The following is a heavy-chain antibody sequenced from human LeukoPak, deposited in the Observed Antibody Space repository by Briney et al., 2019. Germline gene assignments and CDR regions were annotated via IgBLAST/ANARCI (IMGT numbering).Heavy chain of an antibody. CDR2: IKEDGSEK. V-gene: IGHV3-7*01. Sequence: GGSLRLSCAVSGFTFSSYWMSWVHQAPGKGLEWVANIKEDGSEKYYVDSVKGRFTISRDNAKNSLYLQMNSLRAEDTAVYYCARVYLGAFDIWGQGTMVTVSS. CDR1: GFTFSSYW. D-gene: IGHD2-2*01. CDR3: ARVYLGAFDI. J-gene: IGHJ3*02.